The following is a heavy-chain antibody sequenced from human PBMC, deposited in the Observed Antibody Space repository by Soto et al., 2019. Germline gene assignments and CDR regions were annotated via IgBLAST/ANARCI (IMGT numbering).Heavy chain of an antibody. CDR1: GGSISSGGYS. CDR2: IYHSGST. CDR3: ASSHAGAHITAAVH. J-gene: IGHJ4*02. V-gene: IGHV4-30-2*01. D-gene: IGHD6-13*01. Sequence: QLQLQESCSGLVKPSQTLSLTCAVSGGSISSGGYSWSWIRQPPWKGLEWIGYIYHSGSTYYNPSLKSRVTLSVDRSKNQSSLKLSSVTAADTAVYYCASSHAGAHITAAVHWGQGTLVTVSS.